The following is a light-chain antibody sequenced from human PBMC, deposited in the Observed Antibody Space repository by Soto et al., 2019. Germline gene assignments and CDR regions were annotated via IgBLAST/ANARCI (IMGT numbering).Light chain of an antibody. J-gene: IGKJ2*01. CDR3: QQYGTSPLYT. V-gene: IGKV3-20*01. Sequence: EIVLTQSPDTLSLSPGERATLSCRASQSVSSNYLAWYQQKPGQAPRLLIYGASSRATGIPDRFSGSWAGTDFTLTISRLEPEDFAVYYCQQYGTSPLYTFGQGTKLEIK. CDR2: GAS. CDR1: QSVSSNY.